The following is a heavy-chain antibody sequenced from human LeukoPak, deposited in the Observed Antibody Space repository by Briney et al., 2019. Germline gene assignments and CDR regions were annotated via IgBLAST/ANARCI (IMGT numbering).Heavy chain of an antibody. V-gene: IGHV3-21*01. J-gene: IGHJ6*03. CDR3: ARYKRDTNVYLDV. CDR1: GFTSSSYS. Sequence: GGSLRLSCEASGFTSSSYSINWVRQAPGKGLGWVSSISSLSTYISYSDSVKGRFTISRDNAQNSLYLQMNSLRAEDTAVYYCARYKRDTNVYLDVWGKGTTVTVSS. D-gene: IGHD5-18*01. CDR2: ISSLSTYI.